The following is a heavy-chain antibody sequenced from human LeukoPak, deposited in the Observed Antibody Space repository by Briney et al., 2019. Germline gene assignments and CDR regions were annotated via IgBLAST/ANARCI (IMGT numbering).Heavy chain of an antibody. CDR2: IYYSGST. CDR3: ARLSGDARYFDL. CDR1: GGSLSGYY. Sequence: SQTLSLTCTVSGGSLSGYYWSWIRQPPGKGLEWIGYIYYSGSTNYKPSLKSRVTISVDTSQNQFSLKLSSVSAAGTAVYYCARLSGDARYFDLWGRGTLVTLSS. D-gene: IGHD5-12*01. J-gene: IGHJ2*01. V-gene: IGHV4-59*01.